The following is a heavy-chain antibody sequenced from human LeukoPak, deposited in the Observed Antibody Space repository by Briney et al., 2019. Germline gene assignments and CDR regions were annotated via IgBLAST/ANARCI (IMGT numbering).Heavy chain of an antibody. V-gene: IGHV4-59*01. CDR3: ARAKVGYSSSWYTSDY. J-gene: IGHJ4*02. Sequence: SETLSLTCTVSGGSISSYYWSWIRQPPGKGLKGIGYIYYSGSTNYNPSLKSRVTISVDTSKNQFSLKLSSVTAADTAVYYCARAKVGYSSSWYTSDYWGQGTLVTVSS. CDR1: GGSISSYY. D-gene: IGHD6-13*01. CDR2: IYYSGST.